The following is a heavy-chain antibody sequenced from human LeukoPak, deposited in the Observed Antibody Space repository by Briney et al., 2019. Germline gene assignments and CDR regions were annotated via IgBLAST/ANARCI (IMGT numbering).Heavy chain of an antibody. CDR1: GFTYSSYA. V-gene: IGHV3-23*01. CDR3: AKGSIAVAGYAAFDY. D-gene: IGHD6-19*01. CDR2: ISGSGGST. J-gene: IGHJ4*02. Sequence: GGSLRLSCAASGFTYSSYAMSWVRQAPGKGLEWVSAISGSGGSTYYADSVKGRFTISRDNSKNTLYLQMNSLRAEDTAVYYCAKGSIAVAGYAAFDYWGQGTLVTVSS.